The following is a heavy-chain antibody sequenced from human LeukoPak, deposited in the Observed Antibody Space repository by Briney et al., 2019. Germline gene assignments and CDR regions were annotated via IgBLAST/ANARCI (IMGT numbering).Heavy chain of an antibody. CDR1: GYTFTSYD. Sequence: ASVKVSCTASGYTFTSYDINWVRQATGQGLEWMGWMNSNTGIADCAQRFQGRVTMTRNTSISTAYMELSSLTSDDTAVYYCGGGGGVYSLAVGGKGTTAPVPS. CDR2: MNSNTGIA. J-gene: IGHJ6*03. D-gene: IGHD3-16*01. CDR3: GGGGGVYSLAV. V-gene: IGHV1-8*01.